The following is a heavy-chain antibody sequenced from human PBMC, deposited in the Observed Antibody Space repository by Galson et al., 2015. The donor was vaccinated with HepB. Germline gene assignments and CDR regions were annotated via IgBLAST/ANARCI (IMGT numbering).Heavy chain of an antibody. CDR3: VRARIAVAGFDY. CDR1: GFTFSTYW. J-gene: IGHJ4*02. Sequence: SLRLSCAASGFTFSTYWMHWVRQAPGKGLVWVSRINSDGSSTTYADSVKGRFTISRDNAKNTLYLQMNSLRAEDTAVYYCVRARIAVAGFDYWGQGTLVTVSS. CDR2: INSDGSST. V-gene: IGHV3-74*01. D-gene: IGHD6-19*01.